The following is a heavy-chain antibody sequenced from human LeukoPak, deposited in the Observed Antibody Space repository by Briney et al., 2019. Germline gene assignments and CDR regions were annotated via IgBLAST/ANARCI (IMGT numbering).Heavy chain of an antibody. Sequence: SETLSLTCAVSGGSISSSNWWSWVRQPPGKGLEWIGEIYDSGSTNYNPSLKSRVTISVDKSKNQFSLKLSSVTAADTAVYYCARVRHDSSSYYFDYWGQGTLVTVSS. V-gene: IGHV4-4*02. CDR1: GGSISSSNW. CDR2: IYDSGST. CDR3: ARVRHDSSSYYFDY. J-gene: IGHJ4*02. D-gene: IGHD6-6*01.